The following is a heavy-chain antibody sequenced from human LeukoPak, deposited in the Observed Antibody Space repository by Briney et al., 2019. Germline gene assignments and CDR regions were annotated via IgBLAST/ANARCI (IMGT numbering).Heavy chain of an antibody. Sequence: GGSLRLSCAASGFTFTNYEMSWVRQAPGKGLEWLSSISGSGDSVFYADSVKGRFTISRDNSLNTLLLQMNSLRAEDTAVYYCAKDGGLWVSAHWGDSWGRGTLVTVSS. V-gene: IGHV3-23*01. CDR2: ISGSGDSV. D-gene: IGHD7-27*01. J-gene: IGHJ4*02. CDR1: GFTFTNYE. CDR3: AKDGGLWVSAHWGDS.